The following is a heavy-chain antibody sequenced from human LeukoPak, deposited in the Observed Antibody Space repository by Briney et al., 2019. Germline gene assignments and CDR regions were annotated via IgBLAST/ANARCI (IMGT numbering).Heavy chain of an antibody. CDR1: GGSISSSSYY. D-gene: IGHD4-17*01. CDR3: ARLPTGHYGDYVIFDYYMDV. Sequence: SETLSLTCTVSGGSISSSSYYWGWIRQPPGKGLEWIGRIYYSGSTYYNPSLKSRVPISLDPSKTQFSLKLSSVTAADTAVYYCARLPTGHYGDYVIFDYYMDVWGKGTTVTISS. J-gene: IGHJ6*03. V-gene: IGHV4-39*01. CDR2: IYYSGST.